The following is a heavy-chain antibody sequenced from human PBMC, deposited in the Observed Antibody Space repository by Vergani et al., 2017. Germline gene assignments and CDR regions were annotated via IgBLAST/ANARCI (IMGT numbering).Heavy chain of an antibody. J-gene: IGHJ6*03. D-gene: IGHD2-2*01. CDR3: ARVHCSSTSCFYYMDV. CDR2: INHSGST. V-gene: IGHV4-34*01. Sequence: QVQLQQWGAGLLKPSETLSLTFAVYGGSFSGYYWSWIRQPPGKGLEWSGEINHSGSTNYNPSLKSRVTISVDTSKNQFSLKLSSVTAADTAVYYCARVHCSSTSCFYYMDVWGKGTTVTVSS. CDR1: GGSFSGYY.